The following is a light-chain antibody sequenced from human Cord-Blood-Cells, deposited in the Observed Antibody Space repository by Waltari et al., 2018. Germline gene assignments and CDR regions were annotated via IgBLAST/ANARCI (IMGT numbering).Light chain of an antibody. Sequence: QMTXSPSXLSASVGDRVTXTCRASQSISSWLAWYQQKPGKAPKLLIYDASSLESGVPXRFXGSXXGTXFTXTXSSLQXDDXXTXXXXQYNSYSRTXGQGXXVXXK. V-gene: IGKV1-5*01. J-gene: IGKJ1*01. CDR1: QSISSW. CDR3: XQYNSYSRT. CDR2: DAS.